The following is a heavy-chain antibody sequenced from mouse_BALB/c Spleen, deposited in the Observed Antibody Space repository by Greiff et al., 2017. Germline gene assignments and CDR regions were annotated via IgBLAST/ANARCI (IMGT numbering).Heavy chain of an antibody. CDR1: GFNIKDYY. Sequence: VQLQQSGAELVRPGALVKLSCKASGFNIKDYYMHWVKQRPEQGLEWIGWIDPENGNTIYDPKFQGKASITADTSSNTAYLQLSSLTSEDTAVYYCASLYYGNYGYAMDYWGQGTSVTVSS. D-gene: IGHD2-1*01. CDR2: IDPENGNT. V-gene: IGHV14-1*02. J-gene: IGHJ4*01. CDR3: ASLYYGNYGYAMDY.